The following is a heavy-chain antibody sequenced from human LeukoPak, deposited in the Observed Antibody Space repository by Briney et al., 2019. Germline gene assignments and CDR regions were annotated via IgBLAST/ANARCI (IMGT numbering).Heavy chain of an antibody. Sequence: WASVKVSCKVSGYTLTELSMHWVRQAPGKGLEWMGGFDPEDGETIYAQKFQGRVTITADESTSTAYMELSSLRSEDTAVYYCATRKYYYDSSGYFGYYWGQGTLVTVSS. J-gene: IGHJ4*02. CDR3: ATRKYYYDSSGYFGYY. V-gene: IGHV1-24*01. D-gene: IGHD3-22*01. CDR1: GYTLTELS. CDR2: FDPEDGET.